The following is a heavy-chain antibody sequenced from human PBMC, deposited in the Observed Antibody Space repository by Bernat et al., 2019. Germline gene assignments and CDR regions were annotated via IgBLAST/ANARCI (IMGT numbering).Heavy chain of an antibody. CDR1: GYTFTSYG. J-gene: IGHJ6*02. V-gene: IGHV1-18*01. CDR2: ISAYNGNT. Sequence: QVQLVQSGAEVKKPGASVKVSCKASGYTFTSYGISWVRQAPGQGLEWMGWISAYNGNTNYAQKLQGRVTMTTDTSTSTAYMERRRLRSDDTAVYYCAIGRTYYDIFNHYYYGMDVWGQGTTVTVSS. CDR3: AIGRTYYDIFNHYYYGMDV. D-gene: IGHD3-9*01.